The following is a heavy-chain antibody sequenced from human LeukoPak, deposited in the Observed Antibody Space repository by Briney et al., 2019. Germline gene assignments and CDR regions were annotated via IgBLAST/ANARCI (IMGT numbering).Heavy chain of an antibody. Sequence: GGSLRLSCAASGFTFSSYAMHWVRQAPGKGLEWVAVISYDGSNKYYADSVKGRFTISRDNSKNTLYLQMNSLRAEDTAVYYCARRYCSSTSCYGIDYWDQGTLVTVSS. CDR2: ISYDGSNK. CDR1: GFTFSSYA. J-gene: IGHJ4*02. V-gene: IGHV3-30-3*01. D-gene: IGHD2-2*01. CDR3: ARRYCSSTSCYGIDY.